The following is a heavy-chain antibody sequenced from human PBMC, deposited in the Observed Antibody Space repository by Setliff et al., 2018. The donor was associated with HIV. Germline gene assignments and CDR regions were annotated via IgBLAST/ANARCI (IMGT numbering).Heavy chain of an antibody. CDR2: ISSSSSYT. Sequence: GGSLRLSCAASGFTFSDYYMSWIRQAPGRGLEWVSYISSSSSYTNYADSVKGRFTISRDNAKNSLYLQMNSLRAEDTAVYYCAKDKTEGAMGHWGQGTLVTVSS. J-gene: IGHJ4*02. CDR3: AKDKTEGAMGH. D-gene: IGHD1-26*01. V-gene: IGHV3-11*05. CDR1: GFTFSDYY.